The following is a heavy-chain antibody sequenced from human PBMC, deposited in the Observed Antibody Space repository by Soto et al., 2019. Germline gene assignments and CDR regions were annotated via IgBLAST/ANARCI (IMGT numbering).Heavy chain of an antibody. J-gene: IGHJ4*02. CDR1: GYTFTSYD. CDR3: GRLIYYGDYSCCDC. CDR2: MKPNSGNK. D-gene: IGHD4-17*01. Sequence: QVQLVQSGAEVKKPGASVKVSCKASGYTFTSYDINWVRQATGQGLEWMGWMKPNSGNKGYAQKCQGGVTMTRKSAISTAYMEMSCLGSMEPGVYYCGRLIYYGDYSCCDCWGEGTLGTVSS. V-gene: IGHV1-8*01.